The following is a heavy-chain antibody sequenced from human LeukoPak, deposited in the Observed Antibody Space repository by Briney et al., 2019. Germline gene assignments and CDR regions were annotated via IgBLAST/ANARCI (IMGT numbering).Heavy chain of an antibody. Sequence: PSETLSLTCTVSGGSISNYYWSWIRQPPGKGLEWIGEINHSGSTNYNPSLKSRVTISVDTSKNQFSLKLSSVTAADTAVYYCARAIPSMTPLDYWGQGTLVTVSS. V-gene: IGHV4-34*01. CDR3: ARAIPSMTPLDY. CDR2: INHSGST. J-gene: IGHJ4*02. D-gene: IGHD2/OR15-2a*01. CDR1: GGSISNYY.